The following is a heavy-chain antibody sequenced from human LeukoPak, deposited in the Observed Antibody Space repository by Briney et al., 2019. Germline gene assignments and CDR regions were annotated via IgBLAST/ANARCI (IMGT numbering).Heavy chain of an antibody. CDR1: GGSISSNNYN. Sequence: SETLSLTCTVSGGSISSNNYNWVRIPPPPGKGWEGIGSHNDSRSNYYNPSLKSRVTISVYTSKNQFSLNLSSVTAADSAVCYCVRPSGDYYSFFDYWGQGTLVTVSS. CDR3: VRPSGDYYSFFDY. D-gene: IGHD3-22*01. V-gene: IGHV4-39*01. J-gene: IGHJ4*02. CDR2: HNDSRSN.